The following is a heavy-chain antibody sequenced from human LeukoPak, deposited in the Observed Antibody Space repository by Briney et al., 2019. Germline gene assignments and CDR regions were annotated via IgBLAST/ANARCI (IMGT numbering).Heavy chain of an antibody. J-gene: IGHJ4*02. D-gene: IGHD6-19*01. V-gene: IGHV3-23*01. CDR2: IGSSGSTT. CDR3: AKLGGGVTVTGLRYFDY. Sequence: GGSLRLSCAASGFTFSNYGLSWVRQAPGKGLEWVSGIGSSGSTTYYADSVKGRFTISRDNSKNTLYLQMNSLRAEDTAVYYCAKLGGGVTVTGLRYFDYWGQGTVVTVSS. CDR1: GFTFSNYG.